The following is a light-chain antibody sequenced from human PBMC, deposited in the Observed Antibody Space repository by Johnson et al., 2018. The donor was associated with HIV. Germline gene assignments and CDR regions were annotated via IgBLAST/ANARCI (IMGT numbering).Light chain of an antibody. J-gene: IGLJ1*01. Sequence: QSVLTQPPSVSAAPGQKVTISCSGSSSNIGNNYVSWYQQLPGTAPKLLIYENNKRPSGFPDRFSGSKSGTSATLGITGLPTGDEADYYCGTWDNSLSTGGVFGTGTKVTVL. CDR1: SSNIGNNY. CDR2: ENN. V-gene: IGLV1-51*02. CDR3: GTWDNSLSTGGV.